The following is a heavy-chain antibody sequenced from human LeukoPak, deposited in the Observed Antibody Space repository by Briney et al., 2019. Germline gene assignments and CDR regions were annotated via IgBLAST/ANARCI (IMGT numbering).Heavy chain of an antibody. J-gene: IGHJ6*03. CDR2: INPNTGGT. D-gene: IGHD1-1*01. CDR3: TRISGYYYYYMDV. Sequence: ASVKVSCKASGYTFSGNYIHWVRQAPGQGLEWMGWINPNTGGTKFAQKFQGRVTMTRDTSITTAYMELSRLRSDDTAVYYCTRISGYYYYYMDVWGTGTTVTISS. CDR1: GYTFSGNY. V-gene: IGHV1-2*02.